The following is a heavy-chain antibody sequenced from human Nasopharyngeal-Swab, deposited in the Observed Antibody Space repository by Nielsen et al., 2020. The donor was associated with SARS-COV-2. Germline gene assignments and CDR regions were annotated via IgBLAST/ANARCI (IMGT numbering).Heavy chain of an antibody. J-gene: IGHJ6*03. D-gene: IGHD2-15*01. CDR3: ARLLRVGYYYYMDV. V-gene: IGHV3-21*01. CDR2: ISSSSSYI. Sequence: VRQMPGKGLEWVSSISSSSSYIYYADSVKGRFTISRDNAKNSLYLQMNSLRAEDTAVYYCARLLRVGYYYYMDVWGKGTTVTVSS.